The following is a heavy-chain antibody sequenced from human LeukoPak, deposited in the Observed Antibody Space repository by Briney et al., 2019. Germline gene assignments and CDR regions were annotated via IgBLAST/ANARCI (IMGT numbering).Heavy chain of an antibody. Sequence: RGSLRLSCAVSGITLSNYGMAWVRQAPGKALEWVASLSASGGGTSYADSVRGRFTISGDNAKNTLYLQMNSLRAEDTAVYFCAKRGVVIRVILVGFHKEAYYFDSWGQGVLVTVSS. CDR1: GITLSNYG. D-gene: IGHD3-22*01. CDR2: LSASGGGT. V-gene: IGHV3-23*01. CDR3: AKRGVVIRVILVGFHKEAYYFDS. J-gene: IGHJ4*02.